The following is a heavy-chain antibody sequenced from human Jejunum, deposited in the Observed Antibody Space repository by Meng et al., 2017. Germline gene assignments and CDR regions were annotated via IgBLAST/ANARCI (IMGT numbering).Heavy chain of an antibody. CDR1: GGSISTSDW. V-gene: IGHV4-4*03. J-gene: IGHJ4*02. CDR3: AREWSGSYRHFDY. Sequence: VQPQESGPGLLTPPGTLSLTCAVSGGSISTSDWWSWVRQPPGKGLEWIGEIHHSGSTNYNPSLKSRVTISVDKSKNQFSLKLNSVTAADTAVYYCAREWSGSYRHFDYWGQGTLVTVSS. CDR2: IHHSGST. D-gene: IGHD1-26*01.